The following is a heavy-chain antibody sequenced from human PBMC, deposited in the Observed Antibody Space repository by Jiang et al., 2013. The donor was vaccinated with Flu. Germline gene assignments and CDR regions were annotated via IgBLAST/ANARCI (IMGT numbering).Heavy chain of an antibody. Sequence: SGAEVKKPGSSVKASCKASGGTFSSYTISWVRQAPGQGLEWMGRIIPILGIANYAQKFQGRVTITADKSTSTAYMELSSLRSEDTAVYYCARDRDTAMVSYYYGMDVWGQGTTVTVSS. CDR1: GGTFSSYT. CDR3: ARDRDTAMVSYYYGMDV. CDR2: IIPILGIA. V-gene: IGHV1-69*04. J-gene: IGHJ6*02. D-gene: IGHD5-18*01.